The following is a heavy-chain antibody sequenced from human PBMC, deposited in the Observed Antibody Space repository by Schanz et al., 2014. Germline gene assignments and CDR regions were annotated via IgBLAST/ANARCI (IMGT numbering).Heavy chain of an antibody. V-gene: IGHV1-18*01. CDR1: GYTFSSYG. CDR2: ISAYTNNT. CDR3: ARDEVDAAAGGNY. J-gene: IGHJ4*02. Sequence: QVQLVQSGAEVKKPGASVKVSCKTSGYTFSSYGITWVRQAPGQGLEWMGWISAYTNNTNYAQKVQGRVTMTTDTSTGTAYMELSSLRSEDTSVYYCARDEVDAAAGGNYWGQGTLVTVSS. D-gene: IGHD6-13*01.